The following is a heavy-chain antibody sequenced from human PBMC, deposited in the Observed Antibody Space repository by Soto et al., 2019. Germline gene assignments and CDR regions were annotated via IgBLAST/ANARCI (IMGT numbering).Heavy chain of an antibody. D-gene: IGHD3-3*01. CDR2: ISAYNGNT. CDR1: GYTFTSYG. J-gene: IGHJ5*02. CDR3: AREEGGRFLEWLPRTRFDP. V-gene: IGHV1-18*01. Sequence: ASVKVSCKASGYTFTSYGISWVRQAPGQGLEWMGWISAYNGNTNYAQKLQGRVTMTTDTSTSTAYMELRSLRSDDTAVYYCAREEGGRFLEWLPRTRFDPWGQGTLVTVSS.